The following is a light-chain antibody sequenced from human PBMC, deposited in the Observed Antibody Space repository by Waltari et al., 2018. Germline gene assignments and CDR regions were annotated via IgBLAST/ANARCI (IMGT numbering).Light chain of an antibody. Sequence: IVLTQSPATLSSPPGDLPTLYCSASQSVSSYLAWYQQQPGQAPRLLIYDASNRATGTPARFSGSGSGTDFTLTISSLEPEDFAVYYCQQRSNWPPTFGGGTKVEIK. CDR3: QQRSNWPPT. V-gene: IGKV3-11*01. CDR1: QSVSSY. J-gene: IGKJ4*01. CDR2: DAS.